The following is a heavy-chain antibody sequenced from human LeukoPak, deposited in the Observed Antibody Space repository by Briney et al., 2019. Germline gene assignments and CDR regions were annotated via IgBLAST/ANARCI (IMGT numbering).Heavy chain of an antibody. CDR2: ISAYNGNT. D-gene: IGHD6-19*01. Sequence: ASVKVSCKASGYTFNIYGVNWVRQAPGQGLEWMGWISAYNGNTHYAQNLQGRVTMTTDTSTSTVYMELRSLTSDDTAVYYCARDFSGYNSGCPDYWGQGTLVTVSS. V-gene: IGHV1-18*01. CDR3: ARDFSGYNSGCPDY. J-gene: IGHJ4*02. CDR1: GYTFNIYG.